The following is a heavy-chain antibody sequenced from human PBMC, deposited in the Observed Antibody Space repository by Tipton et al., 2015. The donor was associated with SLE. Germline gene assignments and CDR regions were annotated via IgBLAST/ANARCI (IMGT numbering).Heavy chain of an antibody. CDR2: FYSGGST. D-gene: IGHD5-12*01. V-gene: IGHV3-23*03. CDR3: AKGTTYSANDWLDH. J-gene: IGHJ4*02. Sequence: VQLVQSGGGVVQPGRSLRLSCAASGFTFSSYAMSWVRQAPGKGLEWVSVFYSGGSTNYADSVKGRFTISRDNSKNTLYLQMNSLRVEDTAVYYCAKGTTYSANDWLDHWGQGTLVTVSS. CDR1: GFTFSSYA.